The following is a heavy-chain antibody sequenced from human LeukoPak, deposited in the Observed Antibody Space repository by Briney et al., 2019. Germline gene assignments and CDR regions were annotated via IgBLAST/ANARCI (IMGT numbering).Heavy chain of an antibody. CDR2: IYTSGST. V-gene: IGHV4-61*02. CDR3: AREVDYSPPDQFEWFDP. Sequence: PSQTLSLTCTVSGGSISSGSYYWNWIPQPAGKGLEWIGRIYTSGSTNYNPSLKSRVTISVDTSKNQFSLKLSSVTAADTAVYYCAREVDYSPPDQFEWFDPWGQGTLVTVSS. D-gene: IGHD2-15*01. J-gene: IGHJ5*02. CDR1: GGSISSGSYY.